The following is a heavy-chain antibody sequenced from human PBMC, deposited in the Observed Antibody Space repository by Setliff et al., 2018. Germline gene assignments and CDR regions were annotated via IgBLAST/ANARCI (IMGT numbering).Heavy chain of an antibody. D-gene: IGHD2-21*02. V-gene: IGHV3-30*02. CDR1: GFTFRGFA. J-gene: IGHJ1*01. CDR3: VRDSSADYYDNDYFKY. Sequence: HPGGSLRLSCAASGFTFRGFAMHWVRQAPGKGLEWVAFIRHDESDIYYTNSVKGRFTVSRDNSKNTLYLQMNILRPEDTALYYCVRDSSADYYDNDYFKYWGQGALVTSPQ. CDR2: IRHDESDI.